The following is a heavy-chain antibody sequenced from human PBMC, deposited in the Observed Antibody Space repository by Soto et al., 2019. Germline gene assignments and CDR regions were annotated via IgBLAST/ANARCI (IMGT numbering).Heavy chain of an antibody. D-gene: IGHD6-13*01. J-gene: IGHJ6*02. CDR2: ISAYNGNT. Sequence: ASVKVSCKASGYTFTSYGISWVLQAPGQGLEWMGWISAYNGNTNYAQKLQGRVTMTTDTSTSTAYMELRSLRSDDTAVYYCARGGEYSSSWTYYYYGMDVWGQGTTVTVSS. V-gene: IGHV1-18*04. CDR3: ARGGEYSSSWTYYYYGMDV. CDR1: GYTFTSYG.